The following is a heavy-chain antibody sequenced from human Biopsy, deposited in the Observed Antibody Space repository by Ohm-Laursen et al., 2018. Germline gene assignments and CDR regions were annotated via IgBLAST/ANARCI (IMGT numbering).Heavy chain of an antibody. CDR2: ISYDETKK. V-gene: IGHV3-30*03. Sequence: SLRLSCAASGSTFSNYAMHWVRQAPGKGLEWVALISYDETKKYYADSVRGRLTISRDNSKNTLYLQMNSLRAEDTAVYYCARESALKWYQSLSYFNGMDVWGQGTTVTVSS. CDR1: GSTFSNYA. D-gene: IGHD2-2*01. CDR3: ARESALKWYQSLSYFNGMDV. J-gene: IGHJ6*02.